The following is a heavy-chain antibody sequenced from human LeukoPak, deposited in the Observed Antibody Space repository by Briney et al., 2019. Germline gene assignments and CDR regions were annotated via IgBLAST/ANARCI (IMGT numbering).Heavy chain of an antibody. Sequence: GVLRLSCAASGLAFSAYMNWVRQAPGKGLEWVGRIKPKTDGETTEYAAPVKDRFSISRDDSKSMMYLQMNSLKTEDTAVYYCITPLPYSAQGGQGTLVTVSS. J-gene: IGHJ4*02. CDR2: IKPKTDGETT. CDR3: ITPLPYSAQ. CDR1: GLAFSAY. D-gene: IGHD2-21*01. V-gene: IGHV3-15*07.